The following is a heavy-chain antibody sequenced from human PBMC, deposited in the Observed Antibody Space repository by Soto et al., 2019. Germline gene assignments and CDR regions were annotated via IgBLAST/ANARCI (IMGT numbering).Heavy chain of an antibody. D-gene: IGHD2-8*01. Sequence: GGSLRLSCAASGFIFNNCAMSWVRQAPGKGLEWVSFISAGGGSPNYADSVKGRFTISRDNSKNMVYLQMNSLRAEDTAVYYCAREGGYCTNGVCYKENWFDPWGQGTLVTVSS. CDR3: AREGGYCTNGVCYKENWFDP. V-gene: IGHV3-23*01. CDR1: GFIFNNCA. CDR2: ISAGGGSP. J-gene: IGHJ5*02.